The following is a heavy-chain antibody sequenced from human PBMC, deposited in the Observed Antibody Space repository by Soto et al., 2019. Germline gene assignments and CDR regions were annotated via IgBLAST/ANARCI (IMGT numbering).Heavy chain of an antibody. CDR1: GLTFSGSA. CDR3: TRPDSNEADCTNGVCYSYYYYYGMDV. D-gene: IGHD2-8*01. CDR2: IRSKANSYAT. V-gene: IGHV3-73*01. Sequence: GGSLRLSCAASGLTFSGSAMHWVRQASGKGLEWVGRIRSKANSYATAYAASVKGRFTISRDDSKNTAYLQMNSLKTEDTAVYYCTRPDSNEADCTNGVCYSYYYYYGMDVWGQGTTVTVSS. J-gene: IGHJ6*02.